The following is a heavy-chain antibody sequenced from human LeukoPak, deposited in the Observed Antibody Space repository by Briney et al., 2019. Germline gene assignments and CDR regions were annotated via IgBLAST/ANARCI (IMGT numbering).Heavy chain of an antibody. V-gene: IGHV1-18*04. CDR1: GYTFTSYG. J-gene: IGHJ4*02. CDR3: ATWNGWLQILDY. D-gene: IGHD5-24*01. CDR2: NSPYNGDT. Sequence: ASVKVSCKASGYTFTSYGITWVRQAPGQGLEWMGWNSPYNGDTNYAQKLQGRVTMTTDTSTSTAYMELRSLRSDDTAVYYCATWNGWLQILDYWGQGTLVTVSS.